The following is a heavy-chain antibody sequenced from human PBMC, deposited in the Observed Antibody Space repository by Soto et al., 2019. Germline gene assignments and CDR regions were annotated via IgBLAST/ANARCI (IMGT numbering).Heavy chain of an antibody. CDR3: ARKGCYGDCYWLDY. CDR2: INTYNGNT. CDR1: GYTFTNYG. Sequence: GASVKVSCKASGYTFTNYGISWVRQAPGQGLEWMGWINTYNGNTVYAQKFQGRVTLTTDTSTTTAYMELRSLRSDDTAMYYCARKGCYGDCYWLDYWGQGTLVTVS. J-gene: IGHJ4*02. V-gene: IGHV1-18*01. D-gene: IGHD2-21*02.